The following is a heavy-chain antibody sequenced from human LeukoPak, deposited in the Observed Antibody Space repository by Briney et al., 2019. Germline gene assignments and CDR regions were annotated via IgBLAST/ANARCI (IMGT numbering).Heavy chain of an antibody. J-gene: IGHJ6*03. CDR2: MNPNSGNT. D-gene: IGHD3-16*01. V-gene: IGHV1-8*03. CDR1: GYTFTSYD. Sequence: VASVKVSCKAYGYTFTSYDSNWVRQATGQGLEWMGWMNPNSGNTGYTQKFQGRVTITRNTSISTSYMELSSLRSGDTAVYYCARAPTWTGYYYYMDVWGKGTTVTVSS. CDR3: ARAPTWTGYYYYMDV.